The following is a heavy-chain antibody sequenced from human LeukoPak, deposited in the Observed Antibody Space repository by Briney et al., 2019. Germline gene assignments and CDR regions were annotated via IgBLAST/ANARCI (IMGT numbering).Heavy chain of an antibody. V-gene: IGHV3-7*01. CDR1: GFTFSSYW. CDR2: IKQDGSEK. CDR3: ARLGEKADFDY. D-gene: IGHD3-16*01. J-gene: IGHJ4*02. Sequence: HPGGSLRLSCAASGFTFSSYWMSWVRQAPGKGLEWVANIKQDGSEKYYVDSVKGRFTMSRDNAKNSLYLQLNSLRAEDTAVYYCARLGEKADFDYWGQGTLVTVSS.